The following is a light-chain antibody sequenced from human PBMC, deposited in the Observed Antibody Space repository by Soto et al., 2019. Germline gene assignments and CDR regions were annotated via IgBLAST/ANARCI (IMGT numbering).Light chain of an antibody. V-gene: IGKV3-20*01. CDR1: HIISTK. Sequence: EIVLTQSPGTLSLSTGERATLSCRGSHIISTKVAWYQQKPGQAPRLLIYGASTRATGVPARFSGSGSGTEFTLTISRLEPEDFAVYYCQHCQPYGDSPPLTFGGGTKVDIK. CDR3: QHCQPYGDSPPLT. J-gene: IGKJ4*01. CDR2: GAS.